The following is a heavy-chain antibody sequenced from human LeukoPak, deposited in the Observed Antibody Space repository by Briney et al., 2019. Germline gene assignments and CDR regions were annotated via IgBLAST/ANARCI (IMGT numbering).Heavy chain of an antibody. CDR3: ARQVGSGSFSLDY. D-gene: IGHD3-10*01. J-gene: IGHJ4*02. CDR2: ISSNGRST. Sequence: PGGSLRLSCAASGFTLTSYAMHWVRQAPGKGLEFVSAISSNGRSTNYANSVKGRFTVSGDISTNTVYLQMGNLRAEDMGVYYCARQVGSGSFSLDYWGQGTLVTVPS. CDR1: GFTLTSYA. V-gene: IGHV3-64*01.